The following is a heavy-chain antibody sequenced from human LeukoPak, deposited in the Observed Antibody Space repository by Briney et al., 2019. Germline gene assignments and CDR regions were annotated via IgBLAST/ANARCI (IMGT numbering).Heavy chain of an antibody. CDR3: ARDINPYYDFWSGYYYFDY. J-gene: IGHJ4*02. CDR1: GYTFTSYG. D-gene: IGHD3-3*01. CDR2: ISAYNGNT. V-gene: IGHV1-18*01. Sequence: ASVKVSCKASGYTFTSYGISWVRQAPGQGLEWMGWISAYNGNTNYAQKLQGRVTMTTDTSTSTAYMELRSLRSDDTAVYYCARDINPYYDFWSGYYYFDYWGQGTLVTVSS.